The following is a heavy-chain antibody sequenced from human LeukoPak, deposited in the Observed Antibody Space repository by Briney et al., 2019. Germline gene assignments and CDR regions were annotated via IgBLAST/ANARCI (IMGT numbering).Heavy chain of an antibody. Sequence: PSQTLSLTCTVSGGSISSGDYYWSWIRQPPGKGLEWIGYIYYSGSTYYNPSLKSRVTISVDTSKNQFSLKLSSVTAADTAVYYCARAGKPWGWFDPWGQGTLVTVS. V-gene: IGHV4-30-4*01. CDR2: IYYSGST. CDR1: GGSISSGDYY. CDR3: ARAGKPWGWFDP. D-gene: IGHD3-10*01. J-gene: IGHJ5*02.